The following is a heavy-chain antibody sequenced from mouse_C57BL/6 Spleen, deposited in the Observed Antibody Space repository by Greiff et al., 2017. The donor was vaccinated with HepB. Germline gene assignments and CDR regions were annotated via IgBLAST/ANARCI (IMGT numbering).Heavy chain of an antibody. V-gene: IGHV5-17*01. J-gene: IGHJ2*01. Sequence: EVHLVESGGGLVKPGGSLKLSCAASGFTFSDYGMHWVRQAPEKGLEWVAYISSGSSTIYYADTVKGPFTISRDNAKNTLFLQMTSLRSEDTAMYYCARGPLFTTVVANFDYWGQGTTLTVSS. D-gene: IGHD1-1*01. CDR1: GFTFSDYG. CDR3: ARGPLFTTVVANFDY. CDR2: ISSGSSTI.